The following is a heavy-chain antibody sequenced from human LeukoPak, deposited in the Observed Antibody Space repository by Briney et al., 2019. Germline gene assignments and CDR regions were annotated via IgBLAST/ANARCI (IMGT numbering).Heavy chain of an antibody. Sequence: GRSLRLSCAASGFTFDDYAMHWVRQAPGKGLEWVSGISWNSGSIGYADSVRGRFTISRDNAKNSLYLQMNSLRPEDTALYYCAKSFYTSPPAGMDVWGQGTTVTVSS. CDR3: AKSFYTSPPAGMDV. CDR2: ISWNSGSI. CDR1: GFTFDDYA. D-gene: IGHD2-2*02. J-gene: IGHJ6*02. V-gene: IGHV3-9*01.